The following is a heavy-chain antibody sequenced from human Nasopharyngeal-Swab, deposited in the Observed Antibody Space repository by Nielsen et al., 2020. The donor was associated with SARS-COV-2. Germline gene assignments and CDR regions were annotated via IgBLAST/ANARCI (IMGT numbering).Heavy chain of an antibody. Sequence: ARQAPGKGLEWVAVISNDGSDKFYADSVKGRFSISRDTSRSAVYLQMNSLRAEDTALYYCARADRGGSYFSQYYYYMDVWGTGTTVTVSS. CDR2: ISNDGSDK. D-gene: IGHD1-26*01. CDR3: ARADRGGSYFSQYYYYMDV. V-gene: IGHV3-30*03. J-gene: IGHJ6*03.